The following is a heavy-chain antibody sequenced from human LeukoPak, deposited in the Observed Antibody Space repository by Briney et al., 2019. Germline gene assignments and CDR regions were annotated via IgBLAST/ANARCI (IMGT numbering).Heavy chain of an antibody. Sequence: ASVKVSCKASGGAFSSYAISWVRQAPGQGLEWMGGIIPIFGTANYAQKFQGRVTITADESTSTAYMELSSLRSEDTAVYYCARVDYGDYGALSYWGQGTLVTVSS. CDR1: GGAFSSYA. CDR3: ARVDYGDYGALSY. D-gene: IGHD4-17*01. J-gene: IGHJ4*02. CDR2: IIPIFGTA. V-gene: IGHV1-69*13.